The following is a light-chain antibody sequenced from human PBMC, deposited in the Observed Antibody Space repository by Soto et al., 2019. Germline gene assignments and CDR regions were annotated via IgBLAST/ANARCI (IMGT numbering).Light chain of an antibody. CDR2: GAS. Sequence: DIVLTQSPGTLTLSPGERATLSCRASQSVNNNYLAWYQQKPGQAPRLLIYGASSRATGMPHRFTGSGSGTDFTLTISRLEPEDFAVYYCQQYGTTRYTFGQGTKLEIK. CDR3: QQYGTTRYT. CDR1: QSVNNNY. J-gene: IGKJ2*01. V-gene: IGKV3-20*01.